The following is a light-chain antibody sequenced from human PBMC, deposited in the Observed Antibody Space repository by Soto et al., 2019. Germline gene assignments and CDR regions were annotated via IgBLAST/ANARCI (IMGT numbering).Light chain of an antibody. CDR2: DVS. Sequence: QSVLTQPASVSGSPGQSITISCTGTSSDVGGYNYVSCYQQHPANAPKLIIYDVSNRPSGVSNRFSGSKAGNAASLTTSGLKAEDEADYYCSSYTRKSTLVFGGGTKVTVL. J-gene: IGLJ2*01. V-gene: IGLV2-14*01. CDR1: SSDVGGYNY. CDR3: SSYTRKSTLV.